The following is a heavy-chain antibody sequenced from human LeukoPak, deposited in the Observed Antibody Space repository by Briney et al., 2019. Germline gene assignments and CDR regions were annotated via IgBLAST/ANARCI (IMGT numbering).Heavy chain of an antibody. CDR2: MNPNSGNT. J-gene: IGHJ6*03. CDR1: GYTFTSYD. CDR3: ARLYYDFWSGYLSEDYYYMDV. V-gene: IGHV1-8*01. D-gene: IGHD3-3*01. Sequence: GASAKVSRKASGYTFTSYDINWVRQATGQGLEWMGWMNPNSGNTGYAQKFQGRVTMTRNTSISTAYMELSSLRSEDTAVYYCARLYYDFWSGYLSEDYYYMDVWGKGTTVTVSS.